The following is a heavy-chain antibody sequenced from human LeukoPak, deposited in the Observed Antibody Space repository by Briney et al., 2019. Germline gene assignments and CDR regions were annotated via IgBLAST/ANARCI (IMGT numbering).Heavy chain of an antibody. J-gene: IGHJ3*02. Sequence: PSETLSLTCTVSGGSISSYYWSWIRQPPGKGLEWIGFIYYTGSTNYNPSVKSRVTISVDTSKNQFSPKLSSVTAADTAVYYCARHDFWSGLVDAFDIWGQGTMVTVSS. CDR1: GGSISSYY. D-gene: IGHD3-3*01. V-gene: IGHV4-59*01. CDR2: IYYTGST. CDR3: ARHDFWSGLVDAFDI.